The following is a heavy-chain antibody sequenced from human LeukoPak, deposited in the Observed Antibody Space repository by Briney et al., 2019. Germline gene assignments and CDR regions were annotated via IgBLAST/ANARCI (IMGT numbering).Heavy chain of an antibody. V-gene: IGHV4-61*02. CDR3: ARVNTIFGVVIGDMDV. D-gene: IGHD3-3*01. Sequence: PSQTLSLTCTVSGGSISSGSYYWSWIRQPAGKGLEWIGRIYTSGSTNYNPSLKSRVTISVVTSKNQFSLKLSSVTAADTAVYYCARVNTIFGVVIGDMDVWGKGTTVTVSS. J-gene: IGHJ6*03. CDR1: GGSISSGSYY. CDR2: IYTSGST.